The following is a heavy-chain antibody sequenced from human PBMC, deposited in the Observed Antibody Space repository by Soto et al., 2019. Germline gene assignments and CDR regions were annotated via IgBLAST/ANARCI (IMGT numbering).Heavy chain of an antibody. CDR2: VYHSGGS. Sequence: PSETLAINCAFSGVSIHNRHSFWGWIRQPPGKGLEFIGSVYHSGGSYYNPSLKGRVTISVDTSNNQISLRVNSVTAADTAVYYCGRVVEGATRNTDSDSWGQGMLVTVSS. CDR3: GRVVEGATRNTDSDS. D-gene: IGHD2-15*01. J-gene: IGHJ5*02. V-gene: IGHV4-39*02. CDR1: GVSIHNRHSF.